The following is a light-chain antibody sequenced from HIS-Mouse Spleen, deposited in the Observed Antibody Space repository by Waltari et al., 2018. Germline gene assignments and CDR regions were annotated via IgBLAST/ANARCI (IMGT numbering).Light chain of an antibody. J-gene: IGLJ2*01. CDR3: YSTDSSGNHRV. CDR2: EDS. CDR1: ALQKKY. V-gene: IGLV3-10*01. Sequence: SYELTQPPSVSVSPGQTARITCSGDALQKKYAYWYQQKSGQAPGLVIYEDSKRPSGIPERFSGSSSGTMATLTISGAQVEDEADYYCYSTDSSGNHRVFGGGTKLTVL.